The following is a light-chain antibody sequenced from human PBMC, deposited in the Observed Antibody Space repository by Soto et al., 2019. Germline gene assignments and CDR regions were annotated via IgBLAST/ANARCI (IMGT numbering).Light chain of an antibody. J-gene: IGLJ1*01. Sequence: QSVLTQPPSVSGAPGQTVIISCTGTSSTIGAGYDVHWYQHLPGTAPKLLISANSNRPSGVPDRFSGSKSGTSASLAITGLQAEDEADYYCQSYDSSLSGFYVFGTGTKVTVL. CDR3: QSYDSSLSGFYV. CDR1: SSTIGAGYD. CDR2: ANS. V-gene: IGLV1-40*01.